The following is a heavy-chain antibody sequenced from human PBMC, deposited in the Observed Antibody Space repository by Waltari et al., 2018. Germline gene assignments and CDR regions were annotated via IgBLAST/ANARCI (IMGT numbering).Heavy chain of an antibody. D-gene: IGHD3-10*01. V-gene: IGHV3-48*01. CDR3: VREASGFDP. J-gene: IGHJ5*02. CDR1: GYTFSNYH. Sequence: EVQLVQSGGGVVRPGESLRLSCAASGYTFSNYHMNWVRQAPGKGLEWVSHISRSSDMILYGASVRGRFTISRDNVKNVLYLQMDSLRVDDTAVYYCVREASGFDPWGQGTLVTVSS. CDR2: ISRSSDMI.